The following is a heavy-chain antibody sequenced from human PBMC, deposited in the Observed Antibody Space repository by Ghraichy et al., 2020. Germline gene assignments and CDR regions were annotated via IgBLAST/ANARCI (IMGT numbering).Heavy chain of an antibody. CDR2: ISGSGGST. J-gene: IGHJ6*02. Sequence: SLRLSCAASGFTFSSYAMSWVRQAPGKGLEWVSAISGSGGSTYYADSVKGRFTISRDNSKNTLYLQMNSLRAEDTAVYYCAKDFPYDFPPYYGMDVWGQGTTVTVSS. CDR3: AKDFPYDFPPYYGMDV. D-gene: IGHD3-3*01. V-gene: IGHV3-23*01. CDR1: GFTFSSYA.